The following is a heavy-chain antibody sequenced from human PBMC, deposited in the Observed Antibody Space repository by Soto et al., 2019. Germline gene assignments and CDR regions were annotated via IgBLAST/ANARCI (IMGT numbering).Heavy chain of an antibody. Sequence: QVQLVQSGAEVKKPGSSARVSCKASGDIFSNYTISWVRQAPGQGLEWMGRIIPILDVANYPLRFQGRVTITAGKSTSTVYMELSSLRSEDTAIYYCARVKTDSGSYEGDYYMDVWGKGTTVTVSS. D-gene: IGHD3-10*01. CDR2: IIPILDVA. J-gene: IGHJ6*03. V-gene: IGHV1-69*02. CDR3: ARVKTDSGSYEGDYYMDV. CDR1: GDIFSNYT.